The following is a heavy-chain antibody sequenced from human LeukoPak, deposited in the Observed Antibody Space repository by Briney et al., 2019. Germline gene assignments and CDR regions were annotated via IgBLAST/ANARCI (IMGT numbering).Heavy chain of an antibody. Sequence: ASVKVSCKASGYTFTSYAMNWVRQAPGQGLEWMGWINTNTGNPTYAQGFTGRFVFSLDTSVSTAYLQISSLKAEDTAVYYCARELQQLNYYYYGMDVWGQGTTVTVSS. CDR1: GYTFTSYA. J-gene: IGHJ6*02. CDR2: INTNTGNP. V-gene: IGHV7-4-1*02. CDR3: ARELQQLNYYYYGMDV. D-gene: IGHD6-13*01.